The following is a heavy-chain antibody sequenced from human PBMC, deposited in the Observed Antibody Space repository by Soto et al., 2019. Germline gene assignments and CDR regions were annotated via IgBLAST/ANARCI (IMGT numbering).Heavy chain of an antibody. D-gene: IGHD4-4*01. Sequence: PSETLPLTCIVSSGSISGCSYYWGWISQPPGKGQSWIGSIYYSGSTYYNPSLKSRVTISVDTSKNQFSLKLSSVTAADTAVYYCARLGSTLEMTTITEGYYFDYWGQGTLVTVSS. CDR1: SGSISGCSYY. J-gene: IGHJ4*02. V-gene: IGHV4-39*01. CDR3: ARLGSTLEMTTITEGYYFDY. CDR2: IYYSGST.